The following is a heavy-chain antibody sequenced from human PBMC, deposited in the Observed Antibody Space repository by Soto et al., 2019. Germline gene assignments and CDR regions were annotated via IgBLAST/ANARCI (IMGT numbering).Heavy chain of an antibody. CDR2: MNPNTGNS. CDR1: GYTFTSYD. J-gene: IGHJ4*02. CDR3: ARRAETNGWNGFGADKYYFDF. D-gene: IGHD1-1*01. V-gene: IGHV1-8*01. Sequence: ASVKVSCKASGYTFTSYDIYWVRQATGQGLEWMGWMNPNTGNSGYAQKFQGRVTMTSDTSINTVHMELSSLRSEVTAVYYCARRAETNGWNGFGADKYYFDFWGQGTLVTVSS.